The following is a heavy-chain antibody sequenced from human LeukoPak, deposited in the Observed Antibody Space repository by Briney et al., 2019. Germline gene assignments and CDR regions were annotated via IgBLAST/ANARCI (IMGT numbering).Heavy chain of an antibody. D-gene: IGHD5-18*01. J-gene: IGHJ4*02. CDR3: ARVSSYGPKVDY. CDR1: GGSISSSSSY. V-gene: IGHV4-39*01. CDR2: IYYSGST. Sequence: SETLSLTCTVSGGSISSSSSYWGWIRQPPGKGLEWIGSIYYSGSTYYNPSLKSRVTISVDTSKSQFSLTLSSVTAADTAVYYCARVSSYGPKVDYWGQGTLVTVSP.